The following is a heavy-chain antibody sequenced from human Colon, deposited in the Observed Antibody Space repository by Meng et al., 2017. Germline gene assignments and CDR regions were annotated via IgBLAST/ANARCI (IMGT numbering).Heavy chain of an antibody. CDR1: GFSFPGAW. CDR2: IKSKTDGGAI. CDR3: GCGVPAYDY. V-gene: IGHV3-15*01. Sequence: ELQLVASGGGLVKPGGSLRLSCSASGFSFPGAWMSWVRQTPGKGLEWVGQIKSKTDGGAIDYAASMRGRFTISRDDSRNMVYLQMNSLIIEDTAMYYCGCGVPAYDYWGQGALVTVSS. J-gene: IGHJ4*02. D-gene: IGHD2-2*01.